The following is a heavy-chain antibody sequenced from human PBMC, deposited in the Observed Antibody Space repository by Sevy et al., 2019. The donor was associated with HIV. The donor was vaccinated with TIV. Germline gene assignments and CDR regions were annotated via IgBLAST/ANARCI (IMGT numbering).Heavy chain of an antibody. J-gene: IGHJ4*02. CDR2: ITNSGSDT. Sequence: GGSLRLSCAASEFTFDRYARTWVRQAPGKGLEWVSAITNSGSDTYHADSVKGRFTISRDNSKNTLYLQMNSLTDEDTAVYYCAKGSAPSRPYYFEYWGQGTLVTVSS. CDR1: EFTFDRYA. D-gene: IGHD6-6*01. V-gene: IGHV3-23*01. CDR3: AKGSAPSRPYYFEY.